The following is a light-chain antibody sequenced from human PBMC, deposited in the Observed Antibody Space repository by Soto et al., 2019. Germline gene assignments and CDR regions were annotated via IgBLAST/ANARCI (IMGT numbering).Light chain of an antibody. CDR3: QQRSNWPPYT. CDR1: QSVSSY. CDR2: NAS. J-gene: IGKJ2*01. V-gene: IGKV3-11*01. Sequence: EIVLTQSPATLSLSPGERATLSCRASQSVSSYLAWYQQKPGQAPRLLIYNASNRATGIPARFSGSGSGTDFTLTISSIEPEDFAVYYCQQRSNWPPYTFGQGTKLEIK.